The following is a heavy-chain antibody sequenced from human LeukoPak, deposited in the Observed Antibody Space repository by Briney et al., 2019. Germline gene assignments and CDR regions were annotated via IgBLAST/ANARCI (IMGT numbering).Heavy chain of an antibody. J-gene: IGHJ4*02. V-gene: IGHV1-8*01. CDR2: MNPNSGNT. D-gene: IGHD4-17*01. CDR1: GYTFTSYD. Sequence: ASVKVSCKASGYTFTSYDINWVRQATGQGLEWMGWMNPNSGNTGYAQKFQGRVTMTRNTSISTAYMELSSLRSEDTAVYYCAGAVYGDYEYFDYWGQGTLVTVSS. CDR3: AGAVYGDYEYFDY.